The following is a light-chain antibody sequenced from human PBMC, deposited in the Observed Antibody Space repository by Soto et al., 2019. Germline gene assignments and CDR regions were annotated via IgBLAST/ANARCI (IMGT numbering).Light chain of an antibody. V-gene: IGLV2-11*01. CDR1: SSDVGHYNF. CDR2: DVT. Sequence: QSALTQPHSVSGSPGQSVTISCSGTSSDVGHYNFFSWYQHHPGKAPKLLIYDVTTRPSGVPDRFSGSKSGNTASLTISGLQAEDEADFYCCSYAGSYTWVFGGGTKLTVL. J-gene: IGLJ3*02. CDR3: CSYAGSYTWV.